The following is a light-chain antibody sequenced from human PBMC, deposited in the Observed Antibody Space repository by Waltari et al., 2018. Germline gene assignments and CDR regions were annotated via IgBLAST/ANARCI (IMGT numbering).Light chain of an antibody. CDR3: QAWDSSTVV. Sequence: SYELTQPPSVSVSPGQTANNTCSGDKLGDKFACWYQQKPGQSPVLVIYQDSKRPSGIPERFSGSNSGNTATLTISGTQAMDEADYYCQAWDSSTVVFGGGTKLTVL. CDR1: KLGDKF. V-gene: IGLV3-1*01. CDR2: QDS. J-gene: IGLJ2*01.